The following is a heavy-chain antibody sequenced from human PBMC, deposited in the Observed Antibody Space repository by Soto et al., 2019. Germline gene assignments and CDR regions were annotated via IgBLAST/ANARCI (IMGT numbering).Heavy chain of an antibody. CDR2: IYYSGST. CDR1: GGSISSGGYY. V-gene: IGHV4-31*03. J-gene: IGHJ3*02. D-gene: IGHD2-2*01. CDR3: ARSTSLTAFDI. Sequence: SETLSLTCTVSGGSISSGGYYSSWIRQHPGKGLEWIGYIYYSGSTYYNPSLKSRVTISVDTSKNQFSLKLSSVTAADTAVYYCARSTSLTAFDIWGQGTMVTVSS.